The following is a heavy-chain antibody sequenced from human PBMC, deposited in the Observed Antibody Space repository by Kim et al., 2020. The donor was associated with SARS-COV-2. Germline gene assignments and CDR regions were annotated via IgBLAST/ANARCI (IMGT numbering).Heavy chain of an antibody. CDR3: ARFGLGLILYSYGYSYFDY. J-gene: IGHJ4*02. Sequence: GRFTISRDNAKNSLYLQMNSLRAEDTAVYYCARFGLGLILYSYGYSYFDYWGQGTLVTVSS. D-gene: IGHD5-18*01. V-gene: IGHV3-11*04.